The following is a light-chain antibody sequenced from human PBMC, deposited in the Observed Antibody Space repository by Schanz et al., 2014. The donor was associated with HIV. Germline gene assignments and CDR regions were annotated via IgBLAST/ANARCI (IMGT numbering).Light chain of an antibody. CDR3: ATWDDSLSGV. V-gene: IGLV1-47*02. Sequence: QSVLTQPPSASGTPGQRVTISCSGSSSNIGTNYVYWYQQLPGTAPKLLIYNTYHRPSGVPDRFSGSKSGTSASLAIIGLRSEDEAHYYCATWDDSLSGVFGGGTKLTVL. CDR1: SSNIGTNY. J-gene: IGLJ3*02. CDR2: NTY.